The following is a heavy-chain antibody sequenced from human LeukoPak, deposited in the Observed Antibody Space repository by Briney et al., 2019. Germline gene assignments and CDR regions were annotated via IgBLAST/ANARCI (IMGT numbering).Heavy chain of an antibody. D-gene: IGHD5-24*01. CDR3: ARDQRRYYYMDV. J-gene: IGHJ6*03. V-gene: IGHV4-39*07. Sequence: ESSETLSLTCTVSGDSISSSSYWGWIRQPPGEGLEWIGSIYYSGSTYYNTSLKSRVTISVDTSKNQFSLKLSSVTAADTAVYYCARDQRRYYYMDVWGKGTTVTASS. CDR1: GDSISSSSY. CDR2: IYYSGST.